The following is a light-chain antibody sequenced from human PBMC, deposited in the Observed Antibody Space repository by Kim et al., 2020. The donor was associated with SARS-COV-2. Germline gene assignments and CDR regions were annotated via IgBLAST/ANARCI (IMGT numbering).Light chain of an antibody. J-gene: IGLJ3*02. CDR2: YDS. CDR3: QVWDSSSDRKV. V-gene: IGLV3-21*04. Sequence: PGKTASMTCGGNKMRGKSVHWYQQKPGQAPVLVIYYDSDRPSGIPERFSGSNSGNTATLTISRVEAGDEADYYCQVWDSSSDRKVFGGGTQLTVL. CDR1: KMRGKS.